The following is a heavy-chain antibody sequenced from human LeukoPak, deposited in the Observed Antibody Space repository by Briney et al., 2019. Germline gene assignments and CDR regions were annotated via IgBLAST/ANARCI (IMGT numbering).Heavy chain of an antibody. Sequence: SETLSLTCSVSGGSIRTSFYYWGLIRQPPGKGLEWIGSVYYSGSTYYNPSLKSRVAMSVDTSTNHFSLKLTSLTAADTSVYYCASGKIATLKPGYYFDYWGQGIMVTVSS. CDR1: GGSIRTSFYY. J-gene: IGHJ4*02. D-gene: IGHD6-13*01. CDR2: VYYSGST. V-gene: IGHV4-39*02. CDR3: ASGKIATLKPGYYFDY.